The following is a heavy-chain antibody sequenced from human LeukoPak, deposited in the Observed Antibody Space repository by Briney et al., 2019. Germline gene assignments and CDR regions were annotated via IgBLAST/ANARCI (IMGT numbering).Heavy chain of an antibody. V-gene: IGHV3-23*01. CDR3: ARGITWIQLWLADY. Sequence: GGSLRLSCAASGFTFSSYAMSWVRQAPGKGLEWVSAISGSGGSTYYADSVRGRFTISRDNSKDTLYLQLNSLRAEDTAIYYCARGITWIQLWLADYWGQGTLVTVSS. J-gene: IGHJ4*02. D-gene: IGHD5-18*01. CDR2: ISGSGGST. CDR1: GFTFSSYA.